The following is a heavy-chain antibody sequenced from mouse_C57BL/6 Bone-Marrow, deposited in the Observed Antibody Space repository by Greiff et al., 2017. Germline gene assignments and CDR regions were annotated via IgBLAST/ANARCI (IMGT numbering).Heavy chain of an antibody. CDR2: ISDGGSYT. V-gene: IGHV5-6*01. J-gene: IGHJ4*01. CDR3: ASLDYYRAMDY. CDR1: GFTFSSYA. D-gene: IGHD1-1*01. Sequence: EVQGVESGGGLVKPGGSLKLSCAASGFTFSSYAMSWVRQTPEKRLEWVATISDGGSYTYYPDSVKGRFTISRDNAKNTLYLQMSSLKSEDTAMYYCASLDYYRAMDYWGQGTSVTVSS.